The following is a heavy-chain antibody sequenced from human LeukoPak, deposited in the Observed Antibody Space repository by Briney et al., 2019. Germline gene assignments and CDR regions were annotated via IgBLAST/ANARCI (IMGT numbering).Heavy chain of an antibody. J-gene: IGHJ5*02. CDR3: ARERTGSANNWFDP. CDR1: GYTFTGYY. V-gene: IGHV1-2*02. Sequence: ASVKVSCKASGYTFTGYYMHWVRQAPRQGLEWMGWINPNSGGTNYAQKFQGRVTMTRDTSISTAYMELSRLRSDDTAVYYCARERTGSANNWFDPWGQGTLVTVSS. CDR2: INPNSGGT.